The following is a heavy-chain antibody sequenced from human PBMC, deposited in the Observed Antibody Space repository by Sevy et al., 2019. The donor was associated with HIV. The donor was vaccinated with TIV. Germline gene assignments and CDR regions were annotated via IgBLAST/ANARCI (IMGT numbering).Heavy chain of an antibody. J-gene: IGHJ5*02. CDR2: INPNSGGT. D-gene: IGHD2-15*01. Sequence: ASVKVSCKASGYTFTGYYMHWVRQAPGQGLEWMGRINPNSGGTNYAQKFQGRVTMTRDTSISTAYMGLSRLRSDDTAVYYCARTFLGPYCSGGSCYLFSYNWFDPWGQGTLVTVSS. V-gene: IGHV1-2*06. CDR1: GYTFTGYY. CDR3: ARTFLGPYCSGGSCYLFSYNWFDP.